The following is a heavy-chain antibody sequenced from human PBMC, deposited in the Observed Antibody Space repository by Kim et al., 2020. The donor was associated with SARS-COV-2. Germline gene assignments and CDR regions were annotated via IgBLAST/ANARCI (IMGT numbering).Heavy chain of an antibody. Sequence: YNPSLKSRVTISVDTSENQFSLKLSSVTAADTAVYYCARDLAAAGNWFDPWGQGTLVTVSS. J-gene: IGHJ5*02. D-gene: IGHD6-13*01. CDR3: ARDLAAAGNWFDP. V-gene: IGHV4-59*01.